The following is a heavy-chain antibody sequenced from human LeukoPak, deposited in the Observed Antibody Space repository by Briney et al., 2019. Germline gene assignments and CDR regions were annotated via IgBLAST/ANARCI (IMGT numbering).Heavy chain of an antibody. CDR3: ARAIMYYYYYMDV. V-gene: IGHV4-59*12. CDR1: GGSISSYY. Sequence: SETLSLTCTVSGGSISSYYWSWIRQPPGKGLEWIGYIYYSGSTNYNPSLKSRVTISVDTSKNQFSLKLSSVTAADTAVYYCARAIMYYYYYMDVWGKGTTVTASS. J-gene: IGHJ6*03. CDR2: IYYSGST.